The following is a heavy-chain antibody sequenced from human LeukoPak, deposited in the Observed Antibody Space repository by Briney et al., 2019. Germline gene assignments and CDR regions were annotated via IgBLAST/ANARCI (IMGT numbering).Heavy chain of an antibody. CDR3: ARDFPTTGYSSSWTWFALDY. V-gene: IGHV4-59*12. D-gene: IGHD6-13*01. CDR2: IYYSGTT. J-gene: IGHJ4*02. CDR1: GGSISSYY. Sequence: PSETLSLTCTVSGGSISSYYWSWLRQPPGKGLEWIGYIYYSGTTNYNPSLKSRVTISVDTSKNQFSLKLSSVTAADTAVYYCARDFPTTGYSSSWTWFALDYWGQGTLVTVSS.